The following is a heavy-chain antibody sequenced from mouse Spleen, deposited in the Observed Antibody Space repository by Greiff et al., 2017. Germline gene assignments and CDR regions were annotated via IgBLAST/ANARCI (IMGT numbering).Heavy chain of an antibody. D-gene: IGHD1-1*01. CDR3: ARYYYGSSVAY. J-gene: IGHJ3*01. Sequence: QVQLQQPGAELVMPGASVKLSCKASGYTFTSYWMHWVKQRPGQGLEWIGEIDPSDSYTNYNQKFKGKATLTVDKSSSTAYMQLSSLTSEDSAVYYCARYYYGSSVAYWGQGTLVTVSA. CDR1: GYTFTSYW. V-gene: IGHV1-69*01. CDR2: IDPSDSYT.